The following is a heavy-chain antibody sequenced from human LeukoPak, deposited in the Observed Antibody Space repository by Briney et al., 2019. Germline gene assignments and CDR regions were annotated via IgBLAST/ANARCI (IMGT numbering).Heavy chain of an antibody. D-gene: IGHD3-3*01. CDR1: GGSISSSSYY. J-gene: IGHJ6*03. CDR3: ARVLGGKNYDFWSGSPYYYYMDV. Sequence: SETLSLTCTVSGGSISSSSYYWGWIRQPPGKGLEWIGSIYYSGSTYYNPSLKSRVTISVDTSKNQFSLKLSSVTAADTAVYYCARVLGGKNYDFWSGSPYYYYMDVWGKGTTVTVSS. CDR2: IYYSGST. V-gene: IGHV4-39*07.